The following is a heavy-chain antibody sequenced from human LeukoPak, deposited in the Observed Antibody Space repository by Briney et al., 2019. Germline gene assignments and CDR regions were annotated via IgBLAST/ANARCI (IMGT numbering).Heavy chain of an antibody. CDR3: AVSSGNWFDP. Sequence: SETLSLTSTVSGGSISSSSYYWGWIRQPPGKGLEWIGSIYYSGSTYYNPSLKSRVTISVDTSKNQFSLKLSSVTAADTAVYYCAVSSGNWFDPWGQGTLVTVSS. J-gene: IGHJ5*02. D-gene: IGHD6-19*01. CDR2: IYYSGST. CDR1: GGSISSSSYY. V-gene: IGHV4-39*01.